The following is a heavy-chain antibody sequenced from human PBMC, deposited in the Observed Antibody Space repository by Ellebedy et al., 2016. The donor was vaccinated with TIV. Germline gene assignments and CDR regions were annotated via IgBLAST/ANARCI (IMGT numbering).Heavy chain of an antibody. CDR3: VRNWRYYYDSSSYYRGYYYYGMDV. CDR2: ITWNGGLT. J-gene: IGHJ6*02. CDR1: GFNFGDYG. Sequence: GGSLRLSCAASGFNFGDYGMSWVRQVPGKGLEWISGITWNGGLTGYADSVKGRFTISRDNAKNTLYLQMNSLRAEDTAVYYCVRNWRYYYDSSSYYRGYYYYGMDVWGQGTTVTVSS. V-gene: IGHV3-20*04. D-gene: IGHD3-22*01.